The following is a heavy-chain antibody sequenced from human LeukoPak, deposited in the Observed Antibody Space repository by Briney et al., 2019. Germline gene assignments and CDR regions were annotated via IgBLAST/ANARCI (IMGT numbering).Heavy chain of an antibody. J-gene: IGHJ4*02. V-gene: IGHV1-46*01. CDR3: ARDRVAVAGPFDY. D-gene: IGHD6-19*01. CDR1: GYTLTELS. CDR2: INPSGGST. Sequence: GASVKVSCKVSGYTLTELSMHWVRQAPGQGLEWMGIINPSGGSTSYAQKFQGRVTMTRDTSTSTVYMGLSSLRSEDTAVYYCARDRVAVAGPFDYWGQGTLVTVSS.